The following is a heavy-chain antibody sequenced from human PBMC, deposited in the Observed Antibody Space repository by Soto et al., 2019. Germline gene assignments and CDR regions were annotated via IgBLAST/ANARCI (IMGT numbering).Heavy chain of an antibody. Sequence: ASVKVSCKASGYTFTGYYMHWVRQAPGQGREWMGWINPNSGGTNYAQKFQGWVTMTRDTSISTAYMELSRLRSDDTAVYYCARSYCSSTSCYILDAFDIWGQGTMVTVSS. V-gene: IGHV1-2*04. CDR1: GYTFTGYY. CDR3: ARSYCSSTSCYILDAFDI. CDR2: INPNSGGT. D-gene: IGHD2-2*02. J-gene: IGHJ3*02.